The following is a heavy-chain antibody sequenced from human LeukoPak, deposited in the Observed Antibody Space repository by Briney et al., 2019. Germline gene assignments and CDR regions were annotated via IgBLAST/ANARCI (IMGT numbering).Heavy chain of an antibody. CDR1: GFSLSTSGMC. CDR3: AREQHYTAMAIDLIDY. J-gene: IGHJ4*02. D-gene: IGHD5-18*01. V-gene: IGHV2-70*11. Sequence: SGPTLVKPTQTLTLTCTFSGFSLSTSGMCVSWIRQPPGKALEWLARIDWDDDKYYSTSLKTRLTISKDTSKNQVVLTMTNMDPVDTATYYCAREQHYTAMAIDLIDYWGQGTLVTVSS. CDR2: IDWDDDK.